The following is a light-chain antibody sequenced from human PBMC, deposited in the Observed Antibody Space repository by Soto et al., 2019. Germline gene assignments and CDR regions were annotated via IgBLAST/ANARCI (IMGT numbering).Light chain of an antibody. CDR2: DVS. CDR1: SSDVGGYNY. CDR3: SSYTSSCTLVV. J-gene: IGLJ2*01. V-gene: IGLV2-14*01. Sequence: QSALTQPASVSGSPGQSITISCTGTSSDVGGYNYVSWYQQHPGKAPKLMTYDVSNRPSGVSNRFSGSKSGNTASLTISGLQAEDEADYYCSSYTSSCTLVVFGGGTKVTVL.